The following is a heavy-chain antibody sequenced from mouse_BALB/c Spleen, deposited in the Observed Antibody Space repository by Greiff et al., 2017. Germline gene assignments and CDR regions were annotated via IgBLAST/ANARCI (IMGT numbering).Heavy chain of an antibody. CDR3: ARANWDVYYAMDY. D-gene: IGHD4-1*01. CDR2: ISDGGSYT. CDR1: GFTFSDYY. Sequence: EVQGVESGGGLVKPGGSLKLSCAASGFTFSDYYMYWVRQTPEKRLEWVATISDGGSYTYYPDSVKGRFTISRDNAKNNLYLQMSSLKSEDTAMYYCARANWDVYYAMDYWGQGTSVTVSS. V-gene: IGHV5-4*02. J-gene: IGHJ4*01.